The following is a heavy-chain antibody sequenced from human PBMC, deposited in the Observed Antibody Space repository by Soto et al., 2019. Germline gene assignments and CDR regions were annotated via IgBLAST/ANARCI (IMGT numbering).Heavy chain of an antibody. Sequence: EVQLVESGGGLVQPGGSLRLSCAASGFTFNSNWMSWVRQAPGRGLEWVANINQDGTEKYYVDSVKGRFTISRDNTKNSLILQLSSLRAEDTALYFCVKTSRSSSSDDWGQGTLVTDSS. CDR1: GFTFNSNW. V-gene: IGHV3-7*05. D-gene: IGHD6-6*01. CDR3: VKTSRSSSSDD. J-gene: IGHJ4*02. CDR2: INQDGTEK.